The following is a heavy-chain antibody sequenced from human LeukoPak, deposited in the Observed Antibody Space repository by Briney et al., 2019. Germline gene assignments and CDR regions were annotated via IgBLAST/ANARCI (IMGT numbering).Heavy chain of an antibody. CDR2: IWYDGRNK. Sequence: GGSLRLSCAASGFTFSSYGMHWVRPAPGRGLEGVAVIWYDGRNKYYAVCVKGRFTISRDNSKNTLYLQMNSLRAEDTAVYYCARENAHYDILTGYNYWGQGPLITVSS. J-gene: IGHJ4*02. CDR3: ARENAHYDILTGYNY. CDR1: GFTFSSYG. D-gene: IGHD3-9*01. V-gene: IGHV3-33*01.